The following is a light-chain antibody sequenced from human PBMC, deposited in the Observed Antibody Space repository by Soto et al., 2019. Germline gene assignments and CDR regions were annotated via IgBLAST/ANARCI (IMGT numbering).Light chain of an antibody. CDR1: RSDVGSYNL. V-gene: IGLV2-23*01. Sequence: QSVLTQPASVSWSPGQSIIISCSVTRSDVGSYNLVFWYQQHPGKAPKLIIYEGRKRPSGVPDRFSGSKSGYTASLTISGLQAEDEADYYCCSYAGNYNYVFGTGTKV. J-gene: IGLJ1*01. CDR3: CSYAGNYNYV. CDR2: EGR.